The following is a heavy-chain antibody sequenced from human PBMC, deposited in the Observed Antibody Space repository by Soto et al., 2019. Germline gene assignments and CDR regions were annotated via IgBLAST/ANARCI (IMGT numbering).Heavy chain of an antibody. CDR2: MNPNRGNT. CDR3: ARGGGLDVLLWFGDLSGGGFDP. D-gene: IGHD3-10*01. Sequence: QVQLVQSGAEVKKPGASVKVSCKASGYTFTSYDINWVRQATGQGLEWMGWMNPNRGNTGYAQKFQGRVILTRNTAIHTVYIELSSLGSEDTAVYYCARGGGLDVLLWFGDLSGGGFDPWGQGTLVTVSS. CDR1: GYTFTSYD. V-gene: IGHV1-8*01. J-gene: IGHJ5*02.